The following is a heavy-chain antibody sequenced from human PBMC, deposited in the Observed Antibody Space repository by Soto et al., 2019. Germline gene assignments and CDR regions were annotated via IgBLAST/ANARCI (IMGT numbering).Heavy chain of an antibody. CDR3: ARGQSVTHFDN. V-gene: IGHV4-31*03. CDR1: GGSISTGGYY. J-gene: IGHJ4*02. CDR2: IYYSGST. D-gene: IGHD4-17*01. Sequence: QVQLQESGPGLVKPSQTLSLTCTVSGGSISTGGYYWTWIRQHPGKGLEWIGYIYYSGSTYYNPSLKSRVTISVDTSKNQFSLKLSSVTAADTAVYYCARGQSVTHFDNWGQGTLVTVSS.